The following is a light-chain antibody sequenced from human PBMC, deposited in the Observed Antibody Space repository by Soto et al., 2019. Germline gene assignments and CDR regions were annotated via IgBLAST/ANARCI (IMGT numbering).Light chain of an antibody. J-gene: IGLJ1*01. CDR2: VVS. CDR3: FSYTGSSTAYV. V-gene: IGLV2-14*01. Sequence: QSALTQPASVSGSPGQSITISCSGTSSDIGSYNYVAWYQQFPGKTPKLLIFVVSNRPSGVSSRFSGSKSGNTASLTISGLQAEDEADYYCFSYTGSSTAYVFGGGAKLTVL. CDR1: SSDIGSYNY.